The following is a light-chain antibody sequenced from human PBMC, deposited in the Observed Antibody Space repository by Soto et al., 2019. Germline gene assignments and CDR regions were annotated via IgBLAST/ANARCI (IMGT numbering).Light chain of an antibody. CDR3: QQYDNLPPNSN. V-gene: IGKV1-33*01. CDR2: DAS. CDR1: QDISNY. J-gene: IGKJ4*01. Sequence: DIQMTQSPSSLSASVGDRVTITCQASQDISNYLNWYQQKPGKAPKLLIYDASNLETGVPSRFSGSGSGTDFTFNISSLQPEDIATYYCQQYDNLPPNSNFGGGTKVAIK.